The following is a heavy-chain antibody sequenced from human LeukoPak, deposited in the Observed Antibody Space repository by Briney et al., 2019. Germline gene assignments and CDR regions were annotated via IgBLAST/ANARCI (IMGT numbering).Heavy chain of an antibody. CDR3: VCSRIFGVVGAFDI. J-gene: IGHJ3*02. CDR2: IIPIFGTA. Sequence: ASVKVSCKASGGTFSSYAISWVRQAPGQGLEWMGGIIPIFGTANYAQKFQGRVTITADESTSTAYMELSSLRSEDTAVYYCVCSRIFGVVGAFDIWGQGTMVTVSS. D-gene: IGHD3-3*01. V-gene: IGHV1-69*13. CDR1: GGTFSSYA.